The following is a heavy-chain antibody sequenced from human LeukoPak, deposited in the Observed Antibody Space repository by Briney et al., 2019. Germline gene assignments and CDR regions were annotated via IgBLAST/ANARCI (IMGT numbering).Heavy chain of an antibody. J-gene: IGHJ4*02. V-gene: IGHV1-18*01. CDR2: ISAYNGNT. Sequence: ASVKVSCKASGYTVTSYGISWVRQAPGQGLEWMGWISAYNGNTNYAQKLQGRVTMTTDTSTSTAYMELRSLRSDDTAVYSCAREGSSDYSGSYYNDYWGQGTLVTVSS. CDR1: GYTVTSYG. CDR3: AREGSSDYSGSYYNDY. D-gene: IGHD1-26*01.